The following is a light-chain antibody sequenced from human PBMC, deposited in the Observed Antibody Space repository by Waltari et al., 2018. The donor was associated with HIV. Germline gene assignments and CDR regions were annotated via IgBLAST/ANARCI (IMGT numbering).Light chain of an antibody. Sequence: SYELTQPPSVSVSPGQTARITCSGDALPKKYAYWYQQKPGQAPVLGIYKDSKRPSGTPERFAGSSSGTTVTLTISGVQAEDETDSYCQSADSSGTYVVFGGGTKLTVL. CDR3: QSADSSGTYVV. V-gene: IGLV3-25*03. J-gene: IGLJ2*01. CDR2: KDS. CDR1: ALPKKY.